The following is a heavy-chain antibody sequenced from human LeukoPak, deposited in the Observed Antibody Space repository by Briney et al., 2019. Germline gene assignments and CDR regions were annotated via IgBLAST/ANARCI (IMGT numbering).Heavy chain of an antibody. D-gene: IGHD3-3*01. CDR2: ISGSGGST. Sequence: GGSLRLSCVGSGFTFSSYAMSWVRQAPGKGLEWVSAISGSGGSTYYADSVKGRFTISRDNSKNTLYLQMNSLRAEDTAVYYCAKPPEIFVVVIIPPHFDYWGQGTLVTVSS. CDR1: GFTFSSYA. V-gene: IGHV3-23*01. J-gene: IGHJ4*02. CDR3: AKPPEIFVVVIIPPHFDY.